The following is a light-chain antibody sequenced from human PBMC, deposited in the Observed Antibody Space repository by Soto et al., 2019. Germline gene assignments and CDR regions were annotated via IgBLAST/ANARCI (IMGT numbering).Light chain of an antibody. CDR3: QQRSNWPRT. CDR2: DAS. CDR1: QSVSSY. V-gene: IGKV3-11*01. J-gene: IGKJ3*01. Sequence: EIVLTQSPATLSLSPGERATLSCRASQSVSSYLAWYQQKPGQAPRLLIYDASSRATGIPAKFSCSGSGTDFTLTISSLEPEDLAVSYCQQRSNWPRTFGPGTKVDIK.